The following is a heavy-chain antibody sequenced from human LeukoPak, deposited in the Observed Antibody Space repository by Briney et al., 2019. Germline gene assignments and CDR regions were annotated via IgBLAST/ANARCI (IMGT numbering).Heavy chain of an antibody. CDR2: IYAGGTT. CDR1: GFTVRNNY. V-gene: IGHV3-66*01. Sequence: GGSLRHSCAASGFTVRNNYVSWVRQAPGKGLEWVSVIYAGGTTYYPDSVKGRFTISRDNSKNTLYLQMNSLRAEDTAVYYCGRDYRNFDSSGYIEYWGQGTLVTVSS. D-gene: IGHD3-22*01. CDR3: GRDYRNFDSSGYIEY. J-gene: IGHJ4*02.